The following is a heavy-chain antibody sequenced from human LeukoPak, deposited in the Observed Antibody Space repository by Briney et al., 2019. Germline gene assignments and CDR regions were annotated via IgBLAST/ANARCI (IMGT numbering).Heavy chain of an antibody. V-gene: IGHV3-23*01. CDR3: AQDLAWGAFDH. CDR1: GFTFSNYA. J-gene: IGHJ4*02. D-gene: IGHD7-27*01. CDR2: ISGSGGNT. Sequence: PGGSLRLSCAASGFTFSNYAMSWVRQAPGKGLEWVSSISGSGGNTYYADSVKGRFTISRDNSKNTLYLQMNSLRVEDTAVYYCAQDLAWGAFDHWGQGTLVTVSS.